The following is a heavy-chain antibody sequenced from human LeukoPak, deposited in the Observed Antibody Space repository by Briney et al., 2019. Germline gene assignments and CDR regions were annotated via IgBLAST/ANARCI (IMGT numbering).Heavy chain of an antibody. CDR2: IYSGGST. CDR3: ARGWREYSYGY. Sequence: GGSLRLSCAASGFTVSSNYMSWVRQAPGKGLEWVSVIYSGGSTYYADSVKGRFTISRDNSKNTLYLQMNSLRAEDTAVYYCARGWREYSYGYWGQGTLVTVSS. V-gene: IGHV3-66*01. D-gene: IGHD5-18*01. CDR1: GFTVSSNY. J-gene: IGHJ4*02.